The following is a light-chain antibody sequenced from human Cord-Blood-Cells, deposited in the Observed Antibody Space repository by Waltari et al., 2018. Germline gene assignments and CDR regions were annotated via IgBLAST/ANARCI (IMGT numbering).Light chain of an antibody. CDR1: SSDVGGYTY. CDR2: DVS. Sequence: QSALPQPTSVSGSPGQPFTISCTGTSSDVGGYTYDSWYQQHPGKAPKLMIYDVSNRPSGVSNRFSGSKSGNTASLTISGLQAEDEADYYCSSYTSSSTYVFGTGTKVTVL. CDR3: SSYTSSSTYV. V-gene: IGLV2-14*03. J-gene: IGLJ1*01.